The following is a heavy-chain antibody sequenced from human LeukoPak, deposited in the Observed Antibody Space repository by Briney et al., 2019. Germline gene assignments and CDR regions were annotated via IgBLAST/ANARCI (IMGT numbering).Heavy chain of an antibody. D-gene: IGHD6-13*01. J-gene: IGHJ3*02. CDR3: ARRYSSSNDAFDI. Sequence: PGESLKISCKGSGYSFTSYWIGWVRQMPGKGLEWMGIIYSGDSDTRYSPSFQGQVTISADKSISTAYLQWSSLKASDTAMYYCARRYSSSNDAFDIWGQGTMVTVSS. CDR2: IYSGDSDT. CDR1: GYSFTSYW. V-gene: IGHV5-51*01.